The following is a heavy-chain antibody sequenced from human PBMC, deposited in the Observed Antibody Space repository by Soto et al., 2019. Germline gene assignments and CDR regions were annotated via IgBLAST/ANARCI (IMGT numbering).Heavy chain of an antibody. J-gene: IGHJ1*01. D-gene: IGHD4-17*01. Sequence: QVQLVQSGAEVKKPGASVKVSCKASGYTFTSYDINWVRQATGQGLEWMGWMNPNSGNTVYAQTFQGRVTMTRTTSISTAYMELSSLRSETTPVYYCARETVTKCFQHWGQGTLVTVSS. CDR3: ARETVTKCFQH. CDR1: GYTFTSYD. CDR2: MNPNSGNT. V-gene: IGHV1-8*01.